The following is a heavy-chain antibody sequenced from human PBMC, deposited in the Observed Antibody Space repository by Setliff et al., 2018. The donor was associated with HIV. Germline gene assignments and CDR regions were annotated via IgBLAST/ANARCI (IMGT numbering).Heavy chain of an antibody. CDR2: INPNNNST. CDR1: GYTTTSYY. J-gene: IGHJ5*02. D-gene: IGHD6-13*01. CDR3: ARDAARRAAADTPVWFDP. V-gene: IGHV1-46*01. Sequence: ASVKVSCKASGYTTTSYYMHWVRQAPGQGLEWMGIINPNNNSTAYPQKFQGRVTMTWDTSTTTVYMELRSLRSEDTAVYYCARDAARRAAADTPVWFDPWGQGTLVTVSS.